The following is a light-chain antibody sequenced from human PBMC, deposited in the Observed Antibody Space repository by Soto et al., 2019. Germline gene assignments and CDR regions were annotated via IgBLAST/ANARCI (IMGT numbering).Light chain of an antibody. J-gene: IGLJ1*01. CDR2: DVS. CDR3: SSYTSATTYV. Sequence: ALTQPASVSGSPGQSITISCTGTSSDVGAYNYASWYQQYPGEAPKVIIYDVSHRPAGVSNRFSGSKSGNTASLTISGLQTQDEADYYCSSYTSATTYVFGTGTKVTVL. CDR1: SSDVGAYNY. V-gene: IGLV2-14*01.